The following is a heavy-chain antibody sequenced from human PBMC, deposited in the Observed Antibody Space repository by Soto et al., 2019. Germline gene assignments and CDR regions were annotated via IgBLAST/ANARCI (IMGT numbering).Heavy chain of an antibody. J-gene: IGHJ6*02. V-gene: IGHV4-59*01. CDR1: GGSISSYY. Sequence: QVQLQESGPGLVKPSETLSLTCTVSGGSISSYYWSWIRQPPGKGLEWIGYIYYSGSTNYNPSLTSRGTIAVDTSKNQFSLKLSSVTAADTAVYYCARDHYGDYWAGYYYSGMDVWGQGTTVTVSS. CDR2: IYYSGST. CDR3: ARDHYGDYWAGYYYSGMDV. D-gene: IGHD4-17*01.